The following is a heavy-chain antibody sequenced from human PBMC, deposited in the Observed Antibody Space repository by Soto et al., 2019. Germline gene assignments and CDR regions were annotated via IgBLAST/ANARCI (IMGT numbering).Heavy chain of an antibody. CDR3: ARHSPYSIPGGGLNWFDP. Sequence: PSETLSLTCTVSGGSISSTSYYWGWIRQPPGKGLEWIGTIYYNGGTYYNPSLKSRVTISVDTSKNQFFLKLSSVTAADTAVYYCARHSPYSIPGGGLNWFDPWGQGTLVTVSS. V-gene: IGHV4-39*01. J-gene: IGHJ5*02. CDR2: IYYNGGT. CDR1: GGSISSTSYY. D-gene: IGHD6-13*01.